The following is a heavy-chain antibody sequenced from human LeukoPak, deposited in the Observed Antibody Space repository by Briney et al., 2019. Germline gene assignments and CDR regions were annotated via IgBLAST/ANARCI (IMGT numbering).Heavy chain of an antibody. Sequence: SEPLSLTCTVSGGSISSYYWNWIRQPPGKGLEWLGYIYYRGSTNYNPPLKSRVTISVDTPKNQFSLKLSSVSAADTAVYYCARGADSSGYYSIFYFDYWGQGTLVTVSS. CDR3: ARGADSSGYYSIFYFDY. CDR1: GGSISSYY. V-gene: IGHV4-59*01. CDR2: IYYRGST. J-gene: IGHJ4*02. D-gene: IGHD3-22*01.